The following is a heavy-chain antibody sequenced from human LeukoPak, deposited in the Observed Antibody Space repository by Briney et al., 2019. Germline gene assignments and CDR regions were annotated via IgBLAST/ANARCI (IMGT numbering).Heavy chain of an antibody. V-gene: IGHV3-23*01. Sequence: GGSLRLSCAASGFTFSSYAMSWVRQAPGKRLEWVSAISGSGGSTYYADSVKGRFTISRDNSKNTLYLQMNSLRAEDTAVYYCAKHPGIAVAGAHCYFDYWGQGTLVTVSS. CDR2: ISGSGGST. J-gene: IGHJ4*02. D-gene: IGHD6-19*01. CDR3: AKHPGIAVAGAHCYFDY. CDR1: GFTFSSYA.